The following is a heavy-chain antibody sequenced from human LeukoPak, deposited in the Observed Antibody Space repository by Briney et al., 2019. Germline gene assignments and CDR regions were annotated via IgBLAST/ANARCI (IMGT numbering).Heavy chain of an antibody. J-gene: IGHJ4*02. CDR1: GFTFSNYI. Sequence: GGSLRLSCAASGFTFSNYIMHWVRQAPGKGLDWVAVIIENGSNQYYADSVKGRFTISRDSSKNTLFLQMNSLRGEDTAMYYCARVQGGGYRTADYWGQGTLVTVSS. V-gene: IGHV3-30*04. D-gene: IGHD6-19*01. CDR2: IIENGSNQ. CDR3: ARVQGGGYRTADY.